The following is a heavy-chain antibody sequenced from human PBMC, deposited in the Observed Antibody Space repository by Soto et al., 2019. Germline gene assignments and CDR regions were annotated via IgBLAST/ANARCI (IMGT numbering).Heavy chain of an antibody. V-gene: IGHV3-23*01. Sequence: EVQVLESGGGLVQAGGSLRLSCAASGFILSSSAMSWVRQAPGKGLEWVSAISGSGTSTYYADSVKGRFTISGDNAKNTVYLQMNSLRAEDTAVYYCAKGPTIFGVVITFEYYYGMDVWGQGTTVTVSS. CDR3: AKGPTIFGVVITFEYYYGMDV. CDR2: ISGSGTST. D-gene: IGHD3-3*01. J-gene: IGHJ6*02. CDR1: GFILSSSA.